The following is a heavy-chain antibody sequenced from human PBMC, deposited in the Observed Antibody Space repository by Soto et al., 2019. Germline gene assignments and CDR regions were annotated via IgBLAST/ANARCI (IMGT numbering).Heavy chain of an antibody. Sequence: QVQLLESGGGVVQPGRSLRLSCAASGFTFSSYAMHWVRQAPGKGLEWVAVISYDGSNKYYADSVKGRFTISRDNSKNTLYLQMNSLRAEDTAVYYCASEGIYGSGSYLIPLDYWGQGTLVTVSS. CDR1: GFTFSSYA. D-gene: IGHD3-10*01. CDR3: ASEGIYGSGSYLIPLDY. CDR2: ISYDGSNK. V-gene: IGHV3-30-3*01. J-gene: IGHJ4*02.